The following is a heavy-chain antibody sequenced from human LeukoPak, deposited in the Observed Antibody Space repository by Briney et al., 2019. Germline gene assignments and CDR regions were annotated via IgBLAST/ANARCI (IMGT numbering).Heavy chain of an antibody. J-gene: IGHJ4*02. Sequence: SETLSLTCAVSGYSISSGYYWGWIRQPPGKGLEWIGSIYHSGSTYYNPSLKSRVTISVGTSKNQFSLKLSSVTAADTAVYYCASRGGSYSDDFDYWGQGTLVTVSS. V-gene: IGHV4-38-2*01. D-gene: IGHD1-26*01. CDR2: IYHSGST. CDR3: ASRGGSYSDDFDY. CDR1: GYSISSGYY.